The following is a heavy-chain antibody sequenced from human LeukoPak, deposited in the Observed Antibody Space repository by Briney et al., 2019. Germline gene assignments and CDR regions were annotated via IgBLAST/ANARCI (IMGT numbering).Heavy chain of an antibody. Sequence: GESLRLSCAASGFTFSRYWMSWVRQAPGQGLEWVATIKQDGSEKYYVDSVKGRFTISRDNAKNSLYLQMNSLRAEDTAVYYCARRGYDIWSGYSNFDYWGQGTLVTVSS. V-gene: IGHV3-7*01. CDR3: ARRGYDIWSGYSNFDY. CDR2: IKQDGSEK. D-gene: IGHD3-3*01. CDR1: GFTFSRYW. J-gene: IGHJ4*02.